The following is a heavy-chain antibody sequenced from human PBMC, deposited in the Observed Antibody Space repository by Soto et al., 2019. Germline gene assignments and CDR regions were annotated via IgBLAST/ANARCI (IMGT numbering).Heavy chain of an antibody. CDR1: GYTFTNYY. J-gene: IGHJ4*02. D-gene: IGHD1-1*01. CDR3: ARDNSAANGVLDH. CDR2: INPSARSA. V-gene: IGHV1-46*04. Sequence: ASVKVSCKASGYTFTNYYLHWVRQAPGQGLEWVGMINPSARSASYAQKLRGRLTMDRDTSTTTVSMELSRLTSEDTAVYFCARDNSAANGVLDHWGQGTLVTAPQ.